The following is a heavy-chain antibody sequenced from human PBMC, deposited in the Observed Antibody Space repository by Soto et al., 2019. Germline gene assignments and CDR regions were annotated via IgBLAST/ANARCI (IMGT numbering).Heavy chain of an antibody. J-gene: IGHJ3*01. CDR1: GFTFSSSE. CDR2: IHPGGQII. V-gene: IGHV3-48*03. Sequence: EVRLVESGGGLVQPGGSLRLSCAASGFTFSSSEMYWVRQAPGKGLEWVSYIHPGGQIIFYADSVKGRFTISRDNAKNSVYLQMNNLRAGDTAVYYCARRGSSWGQGTMVTVSS. CDR3: ARRGSS. D-gene: IGHD2-2*01.